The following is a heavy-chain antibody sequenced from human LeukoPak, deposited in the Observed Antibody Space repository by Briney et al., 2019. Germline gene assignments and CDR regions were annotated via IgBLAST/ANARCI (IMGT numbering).Heavy chain of an antibody. V-gene: IGHV1-18*01. Sequence: ASLKVSCKASGYTFSNYGISWVRQAPGQGLEWLGWVSAYNGNTNYAQKLQGGVTMTTDTSTGIAYMELKSLRSDDTAVYYCARAGGVSFVARWFDPWGQGSLVTVSS. CDR3: ARAGGVSFVARWFDP. D-gene: IGHD3-16*01. CDR2: VSAYNGNT. J-gene: IGHJ5*02. CDR1: GYTFSNYG.